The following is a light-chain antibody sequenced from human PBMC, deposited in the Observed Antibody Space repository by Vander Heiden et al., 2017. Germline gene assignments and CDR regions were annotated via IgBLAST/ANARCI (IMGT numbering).Light chain of an antibody. CDR3: ISYAGSNNLV. Sequence: QSALTQPPSASGSPGQSVIVSCTGTSSDVGGYKYVSWYQQHPGKAPKLMIYEVTKRPSGVPDRFSGSKSGNTASLTVSGLQAEDEADYYCISYAGSNNLVFGGGTKLTVL. CDR2: EVT. CDR1: SSDVGGYKY. J-gene: IGLJ2*01. V-gene: IGLV2-8*01.